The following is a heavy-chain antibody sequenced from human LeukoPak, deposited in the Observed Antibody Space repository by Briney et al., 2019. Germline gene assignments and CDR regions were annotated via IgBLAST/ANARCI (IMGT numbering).Heavy chain of an antibody. CDR3: ARDVDTALMDV. CDR1: GTSFSGYY. V-gene: IGHV4-34*01. CDR2: IDHRGRA. Sequence: SETLSLTCAVYGTSFSGYYWSWIRQPPGRGLEWIGEIDHRGRAKYNPSLKSRVSTSIDTSKNQFSLNLSSVTAADTAVYYCARDVDTALMDVWGEGTTVIVSS. D-gene: IGHD5-18*01. J-gene: IGHJ6*04.